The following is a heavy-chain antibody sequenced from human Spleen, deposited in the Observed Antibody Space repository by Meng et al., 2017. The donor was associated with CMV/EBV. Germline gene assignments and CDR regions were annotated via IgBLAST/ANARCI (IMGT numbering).Heavy chain of an antibody. CDR1: GYTFTGYY. J-gene: IGHJ4*02. Sequence: ASVKVSCKASGYTFTGYYMHWVRQAPGQGLEWMGWINPNSGGTNFPQNFQGRVTMTRDTSISTAYMELSRLRSDDTAVYYCARIRDGYNYFDYWGQGTLVTVSS. D-gene: IGHD5-24*01. CDR2: INPNSGGT. V-gene: IGHV1-2*02. CDR3: ARIRDGYNYFDY.